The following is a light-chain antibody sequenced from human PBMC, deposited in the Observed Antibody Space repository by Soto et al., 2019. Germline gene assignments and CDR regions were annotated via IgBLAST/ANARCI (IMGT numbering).Light chain of an antibody. J-gene: IGLJ3*02. CDR2: SNS. CDR1: SSNIGTYS. Sequence: QSVLTQPPSASGTPGQRVTSSCSGSSSNIGTYSVYWFQHLPGTAPKLLIHSNSQRPSGVPDRFSGSKSATSASLAISGLRSEHEADYYCAAWDDRLSGWVFGGGTKLTVL. CDR3: AAWDDRLSGWV. V-gene: IGLV1-47*01.